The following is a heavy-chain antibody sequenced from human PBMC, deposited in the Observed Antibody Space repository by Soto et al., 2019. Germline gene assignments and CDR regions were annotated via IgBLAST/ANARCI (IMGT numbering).Heavy chain of an antibody. V-gene: IGHV2-5*02. J-gene: IGHJ4*02. D-gene: IGHD6-19*01. CDR2: IYWDDDK. CDR1: GFSLSSGGEG. CDR3: VPIKYSRDWYQKGHFDY. Sequence: QITLKESGPTLVKPTQTLTLTCTFSGFSLSSGGEGVGWIRQPPGKALEWLALIYWDDDKRYRPSLKTRLTITKDTSKDQVALTMTDLDPDDTATYYCVPIKYSRDWYQKGHFDYWGQGILVTVSS.